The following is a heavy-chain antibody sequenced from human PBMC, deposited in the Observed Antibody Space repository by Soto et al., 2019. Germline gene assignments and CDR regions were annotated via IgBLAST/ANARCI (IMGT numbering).Heavy chain of an antibody. Sequence: QVQLQESGPGLVKPSQTLSLTCTVSGGSISSGDYYWSWIRQPPGKGLEWIGYIYYSGSTYYNPSLMSRVTMSVDTSKNQAYRKLSSVTAADTAVYYCARVYAYCSGGSCYPDNIWLEPWGPGTL. CDR2: IYYSGST. J-gene: IGHJ5*02. D-gene: IGHD2-15*01. CDR3: ARVYAYCSGGSCYPDNIWLEP. V-gene: IGHV4-30-4*01. CDR1: GGSISSGDYY.